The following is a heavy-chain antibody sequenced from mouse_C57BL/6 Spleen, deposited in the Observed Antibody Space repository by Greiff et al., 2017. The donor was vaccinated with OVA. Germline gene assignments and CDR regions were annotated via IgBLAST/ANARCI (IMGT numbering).Heavy chain of an antibody. CDR1: GYTFTSYG. CDR2: IYPRSGNT. CDR3: ARSGPPSGLLRRGDFDY. V-gene: IGHV1-81*01. J-gene: IGHJ2*01. D-gene: IGHD1-1*01. Sequence: VQLVESGAELARPGASVKLSCKASGYTFTSYGISWVKQRTGQGLEWIGEIYPRSGNTYYNEKFKGKATLTADKSSSTAYMELRSLTSEDSAVYFCARSGPPSGLLRRGDFDYWGQGTTLTVSS.